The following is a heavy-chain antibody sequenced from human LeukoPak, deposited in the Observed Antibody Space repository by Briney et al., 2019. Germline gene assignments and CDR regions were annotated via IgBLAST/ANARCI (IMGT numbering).Heavy chain of an antibody. Sequence: SGPTLVKPTQTLTLTCTFSGFSLSTSGVGVGWIRQPPGKALESLALIYWNDDERYSPSLKTRLTITKDTSENQVVLTVTNMDPVDTATYYCAHVRVRVLDYTYYFDSWGQGTPVTVSS. V-gene: IGHV2-5*01. CDR1: GFSLSTSGVG. J-gene: IGHJ4*02. D-gene: IGHD3-3*01. CDR3: AHVRVRVLDYTYYFDS. CDR2: IYWNDDE.